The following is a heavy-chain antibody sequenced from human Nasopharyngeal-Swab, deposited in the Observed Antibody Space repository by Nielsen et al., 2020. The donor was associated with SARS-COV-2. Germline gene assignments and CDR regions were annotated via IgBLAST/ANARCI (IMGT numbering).Heavy chain of an antibody. J-gene: IGHJ6*02. CDR1: GFTFNTYA. Sequence: GESLKISCAASGFTFNTYAISWVRQAQGKGLEWVSVISGSDYSTKYADSVKGRFTISRDNSKNTVNLQMNSLRAEDTAIYYCAKDRDSGDDSDDYYHYYGMDVWGQGTTVTVFS. D-gene: IGHD5-12*01. CDR2: ISGSDYST. CDR3: AKDRDSGDDSDDYYHYYGMDV. V-gene: IGHV3-23*01.